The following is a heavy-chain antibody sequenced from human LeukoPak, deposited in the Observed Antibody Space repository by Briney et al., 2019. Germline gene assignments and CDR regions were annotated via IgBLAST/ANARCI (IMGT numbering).Heavy chain of an antibody. CDR2: IYYSGST. CDR3: AVFSSSWLTRTYDY. D-gene: IGHD6-13*01. Sequence: SETLSLTCTVSGGSISSYYWSWIRQPPGKGLEWIGSIYYSGSTYYNPSLKSRVTISVDTSKNQFSLKLSSVTAADTAVYYCAVFSSSWLTRTYDYWGQGTLVTVSS. CDR1: GGSISSYY. V-gene: IGHV4-59*05. J-gene: IGHJ4*02.